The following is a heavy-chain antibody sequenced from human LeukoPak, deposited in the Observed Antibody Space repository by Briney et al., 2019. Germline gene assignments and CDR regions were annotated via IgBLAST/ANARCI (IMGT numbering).Heavy chain of an antibody. CDR2: VSGYNGNT. Sequence: GASVKVSCKASGYTFTTYGIGWVRQALGQGLEWMGWVSGYNGNTNYAQKLQGRVTMTTDTSTSTAFMELRSLRSDDTAIYYCARSDFGGAADYWGQGTLVTVS. CDR1: GYTFTTYG. CDR3: ARSDFGGAADY. J-gene: IGHJ4*02. D-gene: IGHD4-23*01. V-gene: IGHV1-18*01.